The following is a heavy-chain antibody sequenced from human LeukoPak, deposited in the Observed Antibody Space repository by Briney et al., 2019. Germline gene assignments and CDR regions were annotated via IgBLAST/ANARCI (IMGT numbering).Heavy chain of an antibody. Sequence: GESLKIFRKGSGYSLPNYWMGWVRQMSGQGLEWIGIIYPGDSDTRYSPSFQGQVTISADKSISTAYLQWSSLKASDTAMYYCARRRLYDSSGYYYLDAFDIWGQGTMVTVSS. V-gene: IGHV5-51*01. D-gene: IGHD3-22*01. CDR3: ARRRLYDSSGYYYLDAFDI. CDR2: IYPGDSDT. CDR1: GYSLPNYW. J-gene: IGHJ3*02.